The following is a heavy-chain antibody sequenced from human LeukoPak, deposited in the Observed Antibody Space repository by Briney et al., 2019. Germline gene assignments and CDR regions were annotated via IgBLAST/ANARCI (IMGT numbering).Heavy chain of an antibody. Sequence: ASVKVSCKASGYSFSDYAVQWVRQAPAQRLEWMGWINAGNGRTEYSQNFQGRATITRDRSANTAYMELSSLRSEDTSIYYCARGRWTATETTYYLDYWGQGTLVTVSS. CDR3: ARGRWTATETTYYLDY. CDR1: GYSFSDYA. CDR2: INAGNGRT. V-gene: IGHV1-3*01. J-gene: IGHJ4*02. D-gene: IGHD4-17*01.